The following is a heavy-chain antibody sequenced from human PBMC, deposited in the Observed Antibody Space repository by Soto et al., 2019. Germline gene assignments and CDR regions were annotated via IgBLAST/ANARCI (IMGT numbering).Heavy chain of an antibody. Sequence: QVQLQESGPGLVKPSQTLSLTCTVSGGSISSGGYYWSWIRQHPGKGLEWIGYIYYSGSTYYNPSLKSRVTISVDTSKNQFSLKLSSVTAADTAVYYCARGYGSGSYYNGGYYFDYWGQGTLVTVSS. D-gene: IGHD3-10*01. CDR3: ARGYGSGSYYNGGYYFDY. J-gene: IGHJ4*02. CDR2: IYYSGST. V-gene: IGHV4-31*03. CDR1: GGSISSGGYY.